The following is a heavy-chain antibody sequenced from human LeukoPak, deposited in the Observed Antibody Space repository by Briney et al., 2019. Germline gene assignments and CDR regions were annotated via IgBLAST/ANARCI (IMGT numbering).Heavy chain of an antibody. V-gene: IGHV1-18*01. D-gene: IGHD3-16*01. J-gene: IGHJ4*02. CDR1: GYTFSLYG. CDR3: ARDSNYVPDY. Sequence: ASVKVSCKASGYTFSLYGISWVRQAPGQGLEWMGWIYSYNGETKYAKKFQGRVTMTTDTSTSTGYMELRSLKSDDTAVYYCARDSNYVPDYWGQGTLLTVSS. CDR2: IYSYNGET.